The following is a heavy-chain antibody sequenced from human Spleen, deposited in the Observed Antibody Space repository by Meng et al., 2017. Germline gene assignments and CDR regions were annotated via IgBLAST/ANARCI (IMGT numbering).Heavy chain of an antibody. J-gene: IGHJ4*02. Sequence: ASVKVSCKASGYTFPDYWLHWVRRAPGQGLEWMGRIDPKSGDTHYAQKFQAGVTMTGDTSISTAYMELSGLRSDDTAMYYCARDEDISAAGKLFGDYWGQGTLVTVSS. CDR1: GYTFPDYW. CDR3: ARDEDISAAGKLFGDY. CDR2: IDPKSGDT. D-gene: IGHD6-25*01. V-gene: IGHV1-2*06.